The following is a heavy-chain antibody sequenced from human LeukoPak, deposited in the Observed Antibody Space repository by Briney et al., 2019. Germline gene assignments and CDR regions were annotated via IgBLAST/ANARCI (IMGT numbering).Heavy chain of an antibody. CDR1: GYTFTDYA. J-gene: IGHJ4*02. D-gene: IGHD6-19*01. CDR3: ARGGQQWRGGNYFDS. CDR2: ITTGRGET. Sequence: ASEKVSCKASGYTFTDYALHWVRQAPGQSLEWMGWITTGRGETRYSQDFQRRITLTRDKSANTVYMDLSDLTSEDTAVYYCARGGQQWRGGNYFDSWGQGTLVAVSS. V-gene: IGHV1-3*03.